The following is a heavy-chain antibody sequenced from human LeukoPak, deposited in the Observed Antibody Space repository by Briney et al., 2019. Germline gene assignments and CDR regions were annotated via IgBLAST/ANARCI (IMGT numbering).Heavy chain of an antibody. D-gene: IGHD3-22*01. CDR2: IYYSGST. CDR3: ARAIDSSGYYYYYYGMDV. V-gene: IGHV4-30-4*01. J-gene: IGHJ6*02. CDR1: GGSISSGDYY. Sequence: PSETLSLTCTVSGGSISSGDYYWSWIRQPPGKGLEWIGYIYYSGSTYYNPSLKSRVTISVDTSKNQFSLKLSSVTAADTAVYYCARAIDSSGYYYYYYGMDVWGQGTTVTVSS.